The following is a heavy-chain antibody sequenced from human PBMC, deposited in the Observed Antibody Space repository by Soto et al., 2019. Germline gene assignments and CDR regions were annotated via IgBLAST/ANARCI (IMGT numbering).Heavy chain of an antibody. V-gene: IGHV5-10-1*01. J-gene: IGHJ6*04. Sequence: GESLKISCKGSGYSFTSYWISWVRQMPGKGLEWMGRIDPSDSYTNYSPSFQGHVTIPADKSISTAYLQWSSLKASDTAMYYCARVGPQSTYYYYAMDVWGTGTTVTVSA. CDR1: GYSFTSYW. CDR3: ARVGPQSTYYYYAMDV. CDR2: IDPSDSYT. D-gene: IGHD3-16*01.